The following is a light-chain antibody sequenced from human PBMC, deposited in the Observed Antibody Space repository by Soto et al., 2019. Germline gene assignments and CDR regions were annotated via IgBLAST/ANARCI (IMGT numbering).Light chain of an antibody. Sequence: QSVLTQPPSASGTPGQRVTISCSGSSSNIGSNTVNWYQQLPGTAPKLLIYSNNQRPSGVPDRFSGSKSGTSASLAISGLQSEDEADYYCAAWDDSLNAFFGGGTKLTVL. CDR3: AAWDDSLNAF. J-gene: IGLJ2*01. CDR2: SNN. CDR1: SSNIGSNT. V-gene: IGLV1-44*01.